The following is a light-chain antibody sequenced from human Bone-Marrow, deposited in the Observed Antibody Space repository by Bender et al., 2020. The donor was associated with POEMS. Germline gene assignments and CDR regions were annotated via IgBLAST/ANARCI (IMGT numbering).Light chain of an antibody. V-gene: IGLV3-25*03. Sequence: SYDLTQPPSVSVSPGQTARITCSGDPLPKQYVYWYQQKAGQAPLLLIYKDIQRPSGRPERISGSSSGTAATLTISGVQTEDEADYYCQSADSSLTYAVFGGGTHLTVL. J-gene: IGLJ7*01. CDR3: QSADSSLTYAV. CDR2: KDI. CDR1: PLPKQY.